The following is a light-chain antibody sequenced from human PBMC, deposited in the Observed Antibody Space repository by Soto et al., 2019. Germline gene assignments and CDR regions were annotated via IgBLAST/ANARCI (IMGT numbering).Light chain of an antibody. J-gene: IGLJ1*01. Sequence: QSALTQPASVSGSPGQSITISCNGSSSDVGAYSYVSWYQQYPGKAPKVIIFEVRKRPSGVSNRFSGSKSGDTASLTISGLQADDEADYYCSSYRSSTTFVFGTGTKLTVL. CDR2: EVR. CDR1: SSDVGAYSY. CDR3: SSYRSSTTFV. V-gene: IGLV2-14*01.